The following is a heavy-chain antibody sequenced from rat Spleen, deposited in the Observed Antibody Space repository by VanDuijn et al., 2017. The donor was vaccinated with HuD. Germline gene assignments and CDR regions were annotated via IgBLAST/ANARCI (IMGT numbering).Heavy chain of an antibody. CDR1: GFTFSNDY. D-gene: IGHD5-1*01. J-gene: IGHJ3*01. CDR2: ISTSSTNT. V-gene: IGHV5-25*01. Sequence: EVQLVESGGGLVQPGRSMKLSCAASGFTFSNDYMAWVRQAPTQGLEWVASISTSSTNTYYRDSVKGRFTISRDNAKSTLYLQMDSLRSEDTATYYCARHSTGKGFGYWGQGTLVTVSS. CDR3: ARHSTGKGFGY.